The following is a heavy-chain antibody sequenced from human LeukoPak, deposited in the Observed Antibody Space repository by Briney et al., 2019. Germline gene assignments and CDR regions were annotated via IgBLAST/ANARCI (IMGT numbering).Heavy chain of an antibody. CDR2: IYYSGST. V-gene: IGHV4-39*07. J-gene: IGHJ4*02. CDR3: GSQRGIAAAGTFF. CDR1: GVPISSSSEY. D-gene: IGHD6-13*01. Sequence: SETLSLTCTVSGVPISSSSEYWGWVRQAPAKGLEWNGCIYYSGSTYYNPSLKSRVTISVDTSKNQFSLKLSSVTAADTAVYYCGSQRGIAAAGTFFWGQGTLVTVSS.